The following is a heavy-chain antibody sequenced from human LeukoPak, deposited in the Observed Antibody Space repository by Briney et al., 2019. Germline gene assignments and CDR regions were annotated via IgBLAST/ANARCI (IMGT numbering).Heavy chain of an antibody. D-gene: IGHD3-3*01. J-gene: IGHJ3*02. CDR3: AKDISTRKSRGLRDTIFGVVKGFAAFDI. CDR1: GFTFDDYA. Sequence: PGRSLRLSCAASGFTFDDYAMHWVRQAPGKGLEWVSGISWNSGSIGYADSVKGRFTISRGNAKNSLYLQMNSLRAEDMALYYCAKDISTRKSRGLRDTIFGVVKGFAAFDIWGQGTMVTVSS. CDR2: ISWNSGSI. V-gene: IGHV3-9*03.